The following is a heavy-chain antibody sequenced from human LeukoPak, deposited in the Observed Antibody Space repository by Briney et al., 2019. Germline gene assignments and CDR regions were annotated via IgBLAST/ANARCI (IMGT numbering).Heavy chain of an antibody. J-gene: IGHJ4*02. CDR3: ARAPRTYDYVWGSYRPLHLDY. V-gene: IGHV3-11*01. CDR1: GFTFGDYY. Sequence: GGSLRLSCAASGFTFGDYYMSWIRQAPGKGLEWVSYTSSSGSTIYYADSVKGRFTISRDNAKNSLYLQMNSLRAEDTAVYYCARAPRTYDYVWGSYRPLHLDYWGQGTLVTVSS. D-gene: IGHD3-16*02. CDR2: TSSSGSTI.